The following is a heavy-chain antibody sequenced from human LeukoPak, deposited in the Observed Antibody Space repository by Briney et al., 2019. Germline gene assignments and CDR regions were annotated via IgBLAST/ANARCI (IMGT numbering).Heavy chain of an antibody. CDR3: ARCVDGAGLQLLSDYYYYHMDV. D-gene: IGHD4-11*01. Sequence: ASVKVSCKASGYTFNDYSISWVRQAPGQGLEWMGWISAYNGDTKYAPKLQGRVTLTTDTSTNTAYMELRRLRSDDTAVYFCARCVDGAGLQLLSDYYYYHMDVWGKGTTVTISS. V-gene: IGHV1-18*01. CDR2: ISAYNGDT. CDR1: GYTFNDYS. J-gene: IGHJ6*03.